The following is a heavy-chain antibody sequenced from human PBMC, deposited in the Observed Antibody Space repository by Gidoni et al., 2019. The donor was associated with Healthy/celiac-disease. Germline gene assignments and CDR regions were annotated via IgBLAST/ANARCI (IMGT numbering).Heavy chain of an antibody. Sequence: QAQLQEAGPGLVKPSQTLSLTCTVSGVSISSGSYYWSWFRQPAGKGLEWIGRINTSGSTNYNPSLKSRVTISVDTSKNQFSMKLSSVTAADTAVYYCARGDSHAGGYYYYYGMDIWGQGTTVTVSS. CDR3: ARGDSHAGGYYYYYGMDI. V-gene: IGHV4-61*02. CDR1: GVSISSGSYY. J-gene: IGHJ6*02. CDR2: INTSGST.